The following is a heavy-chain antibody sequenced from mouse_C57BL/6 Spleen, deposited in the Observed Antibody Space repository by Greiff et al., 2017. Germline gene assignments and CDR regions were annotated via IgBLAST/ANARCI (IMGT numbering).Heavy chain of an antibody. Sequence: VKLVESGAELMKPGASVKLSCKATGYTFTGYWIEWVKQRPGHGLEWIGEILPGSGSTNYNEKFKGKATFTADTSSNTAYMQLSSLTTEDSAIYYCARRSMVTTVYYYAMDYWGQGTSVTVSS. CDR3: ARRSMVTTVYYYAMDY. D-gene: IGHD2-2*01. V-gene: IGHV1-9*01. J-gene: IGHJ4*01. CDR1: GYTFTGYW. CDR2: ILPGSGST.